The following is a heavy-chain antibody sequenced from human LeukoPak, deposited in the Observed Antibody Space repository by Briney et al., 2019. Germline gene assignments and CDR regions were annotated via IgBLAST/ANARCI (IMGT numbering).Heavy chain of an antibody. D-gene: IGHD6-13*01. V-gene: IGHV1-3*01. CDR1: GYTFTSYA. CDR3: AREGSSWYVWFDP. CDR2: INAGNGNR. Sequence: ASVKVSCKASGYTFTSYAIHWVRQAPGQRLEWMGWINAGNGNRKYSQKFQGRVTITRDTSASTAYMELSSLRSEDTAVYYCAREGSSWYVWFDPWGQGTLVTVSS. J-gene: IGHJ5*02.